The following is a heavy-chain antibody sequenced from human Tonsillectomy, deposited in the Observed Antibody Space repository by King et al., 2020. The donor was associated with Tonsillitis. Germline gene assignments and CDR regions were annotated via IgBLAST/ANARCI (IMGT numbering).Heavy chain of an antibody. CDR2: FYSSGST. CDR1: GGSISFSSSYY. J-gene: IGHJ5*02. V-gene: IGHV4-39*07. CDR3: AGAPES. Sequence: QLQESGPGLVKPSETLSLTCTVSGGSISFSSSYYWGWIRQPPGKGLEWIGSFYSSGSTYYNPSLKSRVTISVDTSKNQFSLRLSSVTAADTAVYFCAGAPESWGQGTLVTVSS.